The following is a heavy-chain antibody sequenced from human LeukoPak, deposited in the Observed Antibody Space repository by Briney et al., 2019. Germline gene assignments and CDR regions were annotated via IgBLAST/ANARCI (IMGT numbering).Heavy chain of an antibody. V-gene: IGHV3-7*01. CDR3: APKPVVTAPFDY. D-gene: IGHD2-21*02. CDR2: IKQDGSEK. Sequence: GGSLRLSCAASGFTFSSYWMSWVRQAPGKGLEWVATIKQDGSEKNYVDSVKGRFTIYKDNAENSLYLQMNSLRIEDTAVYYCAPKPVVTAPFDYWGQGPLVTVSS. J-gene: IGHJ4*02. CDR1: GFTFSSYW.